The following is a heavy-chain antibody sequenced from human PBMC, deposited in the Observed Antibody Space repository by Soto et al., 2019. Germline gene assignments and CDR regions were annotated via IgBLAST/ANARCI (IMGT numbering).Heavy chain of an antibody. CDR1: GYTFTSYG. V-gene: IGHV1-18*04. CDR3: ARFGGYCSSTSCSSYYYGMDV. J-gene: IGHJ6*02. D-gene: IGHD2-2*01. Sequence: ASVKVSCKASGYTFTSYGISWVRQAPGQGLEWMGWISAYNGNTNYAQKLQGRVTMTTDTSTSTAYMELRSLRSDDTAVYYCARFGGYCSSTSCSSYYYGMDVWGQGTTVTVSS. CDR2: ISAYNGNT.